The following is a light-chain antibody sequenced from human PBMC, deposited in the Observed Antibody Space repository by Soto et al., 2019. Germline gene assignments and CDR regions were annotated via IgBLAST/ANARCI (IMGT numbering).Light chain of an antibody. CDR3: QQYNSYSQT. J-gene: IGKJ1*01. V-gene: IGKV1-5*03. CDR2: KAS. CDR1: QSISAW. Sequence: DIQMTQAHSILSASVGDRVAITCRASQSISAWVAWYQQKPGKAPKLLIYKASTLESGVPSRFSGSGSGTEFTLTISSLQPDDFATYYCQQYNSYSQTFGQGTKVDIK.